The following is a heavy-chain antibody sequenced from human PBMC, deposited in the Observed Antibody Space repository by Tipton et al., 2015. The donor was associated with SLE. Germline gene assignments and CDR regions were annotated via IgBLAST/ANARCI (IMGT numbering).Heavy chain of an antibody. CDR3: ARDPTDLGEDWFDS. Sequence: QLVQSGAEVKKPGASVKVSCKASGYTFTGYYIHWVRQAPGQGLQWMGWINGNSGGTNYAQKFQGRVTMTRDTSTSTAYMQLDSLRSDDTAVYYCARDPTDLGEDWFDSWGQGTPVTVSS. V-gene: IGHV1-2*02. J-gene: IGHJ5*01. D-gene: IGHD3-16*01. CDR2: INGNSGGT. CDR1: GYTFTGYY.